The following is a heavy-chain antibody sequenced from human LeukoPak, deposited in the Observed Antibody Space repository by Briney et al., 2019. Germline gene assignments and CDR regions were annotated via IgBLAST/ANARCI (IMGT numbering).Heavy chain of an antibody. Sequence: GGSLRLSCAASGFSFRTYALSWVRQAPGKGLEWVSAISGSGDKTYYADSVKGRFTISRDNSKNTLYLQINSLRAEDTAVYFCAKRDSASSQKTFDYWGQGTLVAVSS. V-gene: IGHV3-23*01. CDR3: AKRDSASSQKTFDY. J-gene: IGHJ4*02. CDR2: ISGSGDKT. CDR1: GFSFRTYA. D-gene: IGHD6-13*01.